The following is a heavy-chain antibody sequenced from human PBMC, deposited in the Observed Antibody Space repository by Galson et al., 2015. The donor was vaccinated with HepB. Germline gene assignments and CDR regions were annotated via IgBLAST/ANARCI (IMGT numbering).Heavy chain of an antibody. V-gene: IGHV3-30*18. Sequence: SLRLSCAASGFTFSSYAMHWVRQAPGKGLEWVAVISYDGSNKYYADSVKGRFTISRDNSKNTLYLQMNSLRAEDTAVYYCAKSHYGSGSFPGDYWGQGTLVTVSS. J-gene: IGHJ4*02. CDR3: AKSHYGSGSFPGDY. D-gene: IGHD3-10*01. CDR2: ISYDGSNK. CDR1: GFTFSSYA.